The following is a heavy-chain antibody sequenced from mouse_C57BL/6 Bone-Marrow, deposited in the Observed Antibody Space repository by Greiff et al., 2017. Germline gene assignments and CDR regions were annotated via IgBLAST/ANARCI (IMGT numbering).Heavy chain of an antibody. D-gene: IGHD2-14*01. CDR2: IDPSDSYT. V-gene: IGHV1-50*01. Sequence: VQLQQPGAELVKPGASVKLSCKASGYTFTSYWMQWVKQRPGQGLEWIGEIDPSDSYTNYNQKFKGKATLTVDTSSSTAYMQLSSLTSEDSAVYYCARGGYCPSYAMGYWGQGTSVTVSS. CDR3: ARGGYCPSYAMGY. J-gene: IGHJ4*01. CDR1: GYTFTSYW.